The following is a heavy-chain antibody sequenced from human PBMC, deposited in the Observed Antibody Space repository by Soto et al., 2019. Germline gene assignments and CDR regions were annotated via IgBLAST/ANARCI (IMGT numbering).Heavy chain of an antibody. Sequence: SGPTLVNPTQTLTLTCTFSGFSLSTSGMCVSWIRQPPGKALEWLARIDWDDDKYYSTSLKTRLTISKDTSKNQVVLTMTNMDPVDTATYYCARTIVGATIPISYFDAWGRGTLVTVSS. CDR2: IDWDDDK. D-gene: IGHD1-26*01. CDR3: ARTIVGATIPISYFDA. V-gene: IGHV2-70*11. CDR1: GFSLSTSGMC. J-gene: IGHJ4*02.